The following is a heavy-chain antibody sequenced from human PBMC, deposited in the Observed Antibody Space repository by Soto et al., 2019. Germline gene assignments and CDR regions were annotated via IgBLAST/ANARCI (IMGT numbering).Heavy chain of an antibody. CDR1: GFTFSSYA. D-gene: IGHD6-19*01. Sequence: PGGSLRLSCAASGFTFSSYAMSWVRQAPGKGLEWVSAISGSGGSTYYADSVKGRFTISRDNSKNTLYLQMNSLRAEDTAVYYFAKPQSLDSCGMAVWGPGTTVRVCS. J-gene: IGHJ6*02. CDR3: AKPQSLDSCGMAV. CDR2: ISGSGGST. V-gene: IGHV3-23*01.